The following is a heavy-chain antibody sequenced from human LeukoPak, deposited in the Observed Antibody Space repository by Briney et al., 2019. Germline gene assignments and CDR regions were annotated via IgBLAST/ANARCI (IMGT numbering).Heavy chain of an antibody. D-gene: IGHD4-11*01. V-gene: IGHV3-30*18. Sequence: GGSLRLSCVASGFTFSTYGMHWVRQAPGRGLEWVALISYDESNKLYADSVKGRFTISRDNSKNTLYLQMNSLRAEDRAVYYCAKDGAVTTRYYYYNGMDVWGQGTTVTVSS. CDR1: GFTFSTYG. CDR2: ISYDESNK. J-gene: IGHJ6*02. CDR3: AKDGAVTTRYYYYNGMDV.